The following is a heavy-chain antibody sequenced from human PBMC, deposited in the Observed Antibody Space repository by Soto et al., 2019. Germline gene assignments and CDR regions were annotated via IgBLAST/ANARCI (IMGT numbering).Heavy chain of an antibody. CDR1: GGSFSGYY. J-gene: IGHJ5*02. CDR2: INHSGST. V-gene: IGHV4-34*01. D-gene: IGHD3-3*01. Sequence: SETLYLTCAVYGGSFSGYYWSWIRQPQGKGLEWIGEINHSGSTNYNPSLKSRVTISVDTSKNQFSLKLSSVTAADTAVYYCARANHYDFWSGYPYNWFDPWGQGTLVTVSS. CDR3: ARANHYDFWSGYPYNWFDP.